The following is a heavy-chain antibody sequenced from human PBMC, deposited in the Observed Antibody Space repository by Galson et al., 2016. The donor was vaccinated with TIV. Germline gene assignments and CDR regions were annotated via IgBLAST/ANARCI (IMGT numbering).Heavy chain of an antibody. J-gene: IGHJ5*02. D-gene: IGHD3-10*01. V-gene: IGHV1-3*01. CDR1: GYSFTTYA. CDR2: INAGNSNI. Sequence: SVKVSCKASGYSFTTYAMHWVRQAPGQGLEWMGCINAGNSNIKYSQKFQGRLTITRDTFTSTAYMELSSLTSADTAVFYCARHITPEGWFGYTWFDPWGQGTLVTVSS. CDR3: ARHITPEGWFGYTWFDP.